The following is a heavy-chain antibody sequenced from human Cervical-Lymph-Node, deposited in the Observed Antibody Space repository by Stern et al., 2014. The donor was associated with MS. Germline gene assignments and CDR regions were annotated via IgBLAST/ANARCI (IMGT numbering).Heavy chain of an antibody. CDR3: ARVQTTHKKIPNFPKKYHGLHRYDL. D-gene: IGHD1-14*01. V-gene: IGHV3-11*01. J-gene: IGHJ6*02. Sequence: VQLVESGGDLVKPGGSLRLSCITSGFRFSDYYMSWIRQAPGKGLEWVSYISSSSGSPTHYADSVEGRFTISRDNAKHPLFMQMNHPRAQNTGVFYCARVQTTHKKIPNFPKKYHGLHRYDLRGQGTTVTVSS. CDR2: ISSSSGSPT. CDR1: GFRFSDYY.